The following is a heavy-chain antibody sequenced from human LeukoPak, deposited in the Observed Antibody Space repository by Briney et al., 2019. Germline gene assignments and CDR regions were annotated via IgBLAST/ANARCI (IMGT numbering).Heavy chain of an antibody. D-gene: IGHD3-10*01. CDR2: ISGSGGST. V-gene: IGHV3-23*01. CDR3: AKDGMGGSGSNYFDY. CDR1: GFTFSSYA. Sequence: PGGSLRLSCAASGFTFSSYAMSWVRQAPGKGLEWVSAISGSGGSTYYADSVKGRFTISRDNFKNTLYLQMNSLRAEDTAVYYCAKDGMGGSGSNYFDYWGQGTLVTVSS. J-gene: IGHJ4*02.